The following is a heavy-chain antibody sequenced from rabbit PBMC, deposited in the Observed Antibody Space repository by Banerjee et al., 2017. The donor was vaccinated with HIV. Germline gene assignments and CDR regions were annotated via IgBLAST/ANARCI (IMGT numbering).Heavy chain of an antibody. J-gene: IGHJ4*01. CDR2: IYGASSGST. Sequence: QSLQESGGDLVKPGGSLTLTCKASGFSFSNRYVMCWVRQAPGKGLEWIACIYGASSGSTYYASWAKGRFTISKTSSTAVTLQMTSLTAADTATYFCARERADSVGGDYVPFNLWGQGTLVTVS. D-gene: IGHD2-1*01. CDR1: GFSFSNRYV. CDR3: ARERADSVGGDYVPFNL. V-gene: IGHV1S40*01.